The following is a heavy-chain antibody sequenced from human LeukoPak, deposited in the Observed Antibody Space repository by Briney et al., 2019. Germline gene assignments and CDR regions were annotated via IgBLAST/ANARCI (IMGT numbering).Heavy chain of an antibody. CDR2: MNPNSGNT. J-gene: IGHJ5*02. Sequence: SVKVSCKASGYTFTSYDINWVRQATGQGLEWMGWMNPNSGNTGYAQKFQGRVTMTRNTSISTAYMELSSLRSEDTAVYYCARGVLRDRNWFDPWGQGTLVTVSS. CDR1: GYTFTSYD. V-gene: IGHV1-8*01. CDR3: ARGVLRDRNWFDP.